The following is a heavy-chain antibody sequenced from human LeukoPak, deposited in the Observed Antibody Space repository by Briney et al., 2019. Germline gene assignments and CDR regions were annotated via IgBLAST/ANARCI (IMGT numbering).Heavy chain of an antibody. CDR3: ARDKQDYDSSGYYDY. V-gene: IGHV3-66*01. CDR2: IYSGGST. Sequence: GGSLRLSCAASGFXVSSNYISWVRQAPGKGLEWVSVIYSGGSTYYADSVKGRFTISRDNSKNTLYLQMNSLRAEDTAVYYCARDKQDYDSSGYYDYWGQGTLVTVSS. D-gene: IGHD3-22*01. J-gene: IGHJ4*02. CDR1: GFXVSSNY.